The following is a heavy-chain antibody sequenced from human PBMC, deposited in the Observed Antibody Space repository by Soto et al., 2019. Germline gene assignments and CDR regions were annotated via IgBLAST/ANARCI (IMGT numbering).Heavy chain of an antibody. Sequence: ASVKVSCKASGYTFTSYAMHWVRQAPGQRLEWLGWIHAGNGDRRYSPKFQGRATITRDTSASTAYMELRSLTSRDTAIFYCVTSDWAWWGQGTQVTVSS. CDR2: IHAGNGDR. CDR1: GYTFTSYA. CDR3: VTSDWAW. V-gene: IGHV1-3*01. D-gene: IGHD3-9*01. J-gene: IGHJ4*02.